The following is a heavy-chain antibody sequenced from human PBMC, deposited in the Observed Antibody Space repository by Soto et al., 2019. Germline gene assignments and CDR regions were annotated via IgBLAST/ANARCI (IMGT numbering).Heavy chain of an antibody. D-gene: IGHD3-10*01. CDR3: ASYGFLAYGMDV. V-gene: IGHV3-21*01. J-gene: IGHJ6*02. CDR2: ISSSSSYI. Sequence: EVQLVESGGGLVKPGGSLRLSCAASGFTFSSYSMNWVRQAPGKGLEWVSSISSSSSYIYYADSVKGRFTISRDNAKNSLYLQMNIPRAEDTAVYYCASYGFLAYGMDVWGQGTTVTVSS. CDR1: GFTFSSYS.